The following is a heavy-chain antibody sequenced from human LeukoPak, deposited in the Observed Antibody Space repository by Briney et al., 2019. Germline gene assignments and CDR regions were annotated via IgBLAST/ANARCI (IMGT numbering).Heavy chain of an antibody. D-gene: IGHD6-6*01. V-gene: IGHV3-53*01. Sequence: GGSLRLSCAASGFTVSSNYMSWVRQAPGKGLEWVSVIYSGGSTYYADSVKGRFTTSRDNSKNTLYLQMNSLRAEDTAVYYCARGWARPGFDYWGQGTLVTVSS. J-gene: IGHJ4*02. CDR3: ARGWARPGFDY. CDR1: GFTVSSNY. CDR2: IYSGGST.